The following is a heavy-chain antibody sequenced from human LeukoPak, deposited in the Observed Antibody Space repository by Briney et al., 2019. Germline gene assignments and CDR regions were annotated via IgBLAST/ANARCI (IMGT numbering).Heavy chain of an antibody. Sequence: PSETLSLTCTVSGGFISSYFCTWIRQPAGKGLGWIGRIHTSGSTNYNPSLKSRVTMSVDTSKNQFSLKLSSVTAADTAVYYCARDPEGHGNYFDYWGQGALVTVSS. J-gene: IGHJ4*02. CDR3: ARDPEGHGNYFDY. D-gene: IGHD1-14*01. CDR1: GGFISSYF. V-gene: IGHV4-4*07. CDR2: IHTSGST.